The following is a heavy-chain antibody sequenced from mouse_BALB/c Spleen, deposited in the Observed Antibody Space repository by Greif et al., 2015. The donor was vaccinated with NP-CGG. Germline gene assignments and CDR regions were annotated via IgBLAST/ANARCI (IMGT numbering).Heavy chain of an antibody. CDR1: GYTFTSYW. Sequence: QVQLKQSGAELAKPGASVTMSCEASGYTFTSYWMHWVKQRPGQGLEWIGYINPSTGYTEYNQKFKDKATLTADKSSSTADMQLSSLTSEDSAVYYCAASMITTGLAYWGQGTLVTVAA. CDR3: AASMITTGLAY. V-gene: IGHV1-7*01. J-gene: IGHJ3*01. D-gene: IGHD2-4*01. CDR2: INPSTGYT.